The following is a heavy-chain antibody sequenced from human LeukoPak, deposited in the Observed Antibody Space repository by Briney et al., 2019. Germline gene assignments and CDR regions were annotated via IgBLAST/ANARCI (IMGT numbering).Heavy chain of an antibody. CDR3: ASGTVRFLEWLTFDY. Sequence: SETLSLTCTVSDDSISSFYWSWLRQPAGKGLEWIGRIFVSGSTNYSPSLQSRVTMSVDTSRNQLSLNLSSVTAADTAVYYCASGTVRFLEWLTFDYWGQGTLVTVSS. V-gene: IGHV4-4*07. J-gene: IGHJ4*02. CDR2: IFVSGST. D-gene: IGHD3-3*01. CDR1: DDSISSFY.